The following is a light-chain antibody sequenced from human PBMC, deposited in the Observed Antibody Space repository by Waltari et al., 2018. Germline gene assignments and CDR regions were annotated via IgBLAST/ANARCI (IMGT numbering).Light chain of an antibody. Sequence: QSALTQPASVSGSPGQSITISCTGTSSDVGVYNYVSWYQQHPGKAPQLMIYDVNSRPSGVSNRFSGSKSGNTASLTISGLQAEDEADYYCCSFTSSSTWAFGGGTKVTVL. CDR1: SSDVGVYNY. CDR2: DVN. V-gene: IGLV2-14*03. CDR3: CSFTSSSTWA. J-gene: IGLJ2*01.